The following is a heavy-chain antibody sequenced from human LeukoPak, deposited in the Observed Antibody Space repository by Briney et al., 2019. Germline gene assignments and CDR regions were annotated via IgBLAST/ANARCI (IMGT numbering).Heavy chain of an antibody. CDR3: ARGRYCSADICSGGDAFDI. D-gene: IGHD2-15*01. CDR2: IYTRGST. J-gene: IGHJ3*02. V-gene: IGHV4-4*07. Sequence: SETLSLTCTVSGGSINNYYWSWIRQPAGKGLEWIGRIYTRGSTNYNPSLKSRVTMSVDTSKNQFSLELSSVTAADTAVYYCARGRYCSADICSGGDAFDIWGQGRMVSVYS. CDR1: GGSINNYY.